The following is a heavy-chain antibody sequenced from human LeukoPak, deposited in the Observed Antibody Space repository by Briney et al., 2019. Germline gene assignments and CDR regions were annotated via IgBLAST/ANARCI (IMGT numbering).Heavy chain of an antibody. V-gene: IGHV4-59*01. Sequence: SETLSLTCTFPGGSISSYYWSWIRQPPGKGLEWIGYIYYSGSTNYNPSLKSRVTISVDTSKNQFSLKPSSVTAADTAVYYWARGRDNSGLSFDYWGQGTLVTVSS. D-gene: IGHD4-23*01. CDR1: GGSISSYY. CDR3: ARGRDNSGLSFDY. CDR2: IYYSGST. J-gene: IGHJ4*02.